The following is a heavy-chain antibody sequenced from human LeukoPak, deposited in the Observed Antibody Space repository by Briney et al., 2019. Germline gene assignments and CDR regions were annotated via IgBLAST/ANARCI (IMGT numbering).Heavy chain of an antibody. J-gene: IGHJ5*02. CDR3: AKEATVTPGNVNWFDT. CDR1: GFTFSSYS. D-gene: IGHD4-17*01. V-gene: IGHV3-21*04. Sequence: PGGSLRLSCAASGFTFSSYSMNWVRQAPGKGLEWVSSINSSSIFIYYADSVKGRFTISRDNAKNSLYLQMNSLRAEDTGVYYCAKEATVTPGNVNWFDTWGQGTLVTVSS. CDR2: INSSSIFI.